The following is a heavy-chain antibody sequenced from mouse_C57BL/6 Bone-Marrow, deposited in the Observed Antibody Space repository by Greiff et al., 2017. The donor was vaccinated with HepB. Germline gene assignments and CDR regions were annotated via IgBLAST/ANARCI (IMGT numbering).Heavy chain of an antibody. D-gene: IGHD2-4*01. J-gene: IGHJ2*01. Sequence: VQLQESGAELARPGASVKLSCKAPGYTFPSYGISWVKQRTGQGLEWIGEIYPRSGNTYYNEKFKGKATLTADKSSSTAYMELRSLTSEDSAVYFCARCGLRPFFDYWGQGTTLTVSS. CDR2: IYPRSGNT. CDR3: ARCGLRPFFDY. V-gene: IGHV1-81*01. CDR1: GYTFPSYG.